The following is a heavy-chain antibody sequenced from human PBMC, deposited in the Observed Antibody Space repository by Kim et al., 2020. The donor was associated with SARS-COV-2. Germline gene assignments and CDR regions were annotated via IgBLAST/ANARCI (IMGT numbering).Heavy chain of an antibody. CDR2: SRNKANSYTT. CDR3: IRGGESKYGLDV. D-gene: IGHD3-16*01. CDR1: GFTFSDHY. J-gene: IGHJ6*02. Sequence: GGSLRLSCAASGFTFSDHYMDWVRQAPGKGLEWVARSRNKANSYTTEYAASVKGRFTVSRDDSKSSLYLQMNSLKTEDTAVYYCIRGGESKYGLDVWGQGTTVTVSS. V-gene: IGHV3-72*01.